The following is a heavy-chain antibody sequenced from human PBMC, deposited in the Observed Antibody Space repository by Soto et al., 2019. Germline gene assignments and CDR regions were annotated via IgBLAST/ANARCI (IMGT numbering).Heavy chain of an antibody. D-gene: IGHD6-6*01. Sequence: SETLSLTCAVYGGSFSGYYWSWIRQPPGKGLEWIGEINHSGSTNYNPSLKSRVTISVDTSKNQFYLKLSSVTAADTAVYYCARARIAARYYYYYGMDVWGQGTTVTVSS. J-gene: IGHJ6*02. CDR1: GGSFSGYY. CDR2: INHSGST. V-gene: IGHV4-34*01. CDR3: ARARIAARYYYYYGMDV.